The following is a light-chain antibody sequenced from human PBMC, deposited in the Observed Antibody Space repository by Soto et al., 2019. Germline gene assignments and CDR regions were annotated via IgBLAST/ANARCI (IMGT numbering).Light chain of an antibody. CDR2: GAS. J-gene: IGKJ1*01. CDR1: QSVSSH. V-gene: IGKV3-15*01. CDR3: QQYSNWPRT. Sequence: EIVMTQSPATLSVSPGERVALSCRASQSVSSHLAWYQKNPGQAPRLLLYGASTRDAGIPDRFSGSGSGTEFTLTISSLQSEDFAIYYCQQYSNWPRTFGQGTKVDIK.